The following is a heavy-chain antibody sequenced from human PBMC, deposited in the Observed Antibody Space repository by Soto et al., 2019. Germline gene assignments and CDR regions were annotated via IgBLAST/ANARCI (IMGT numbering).Heavy chain of an antibody. CDR3: AKDSVTMIVRDYFDY. V-gene: IGHV3-23*01. D-gene: IGHD3-22*01. CDR2: ISGSGGST. J-gene: IGHJ4*02. CDR1: GFTFSSYA. Sequence: RLSCAASGFTFSSYAMSWVRQAPGKGLEWVSAISGSGGSTYYADSVKGRFTISRDNSKNTLYLQMNSLRAEDTAVYYCAKDSVTMIVRDYFDYWGQGTLVTVSS.